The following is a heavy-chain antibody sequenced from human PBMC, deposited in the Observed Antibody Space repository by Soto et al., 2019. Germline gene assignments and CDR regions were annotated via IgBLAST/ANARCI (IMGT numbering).Heavy chain of an antibody. CDR2: IYHSGST. J-gene: IGHJ3*02. CDR3: EGDVVAATHDAFDI. D-gene: IGHD2-15*01. V-gene: IGHV4-4*02. CDR1: GGSISSSNW. Sequence: SETLSLTCAVSGGSISSSNWWSWVRQPPGKGLEWIGEIYHSGSTNYNPSLKSRVTISVDKSKNQFSLKLSSVTAADTAVYYCEGDVVAATHDAFDIWGQGTMVTVSS.